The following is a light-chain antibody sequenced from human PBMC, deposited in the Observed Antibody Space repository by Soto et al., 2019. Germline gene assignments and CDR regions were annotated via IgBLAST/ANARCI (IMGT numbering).Light chain of an antibody. V-gene: IGKV3-20*01. CDR1: QSVSSSY. J-gene: IGKJ1*01. CDR3: QQCGSSPWT. Sequence: EIVLTQSPGTLSLSPGERATLSCRASQSVSSSYLAWYQQTPGQAPRLLIYGASSRATGIPDRFSGSGSGTDFTLTISRLEPEDFAVYYCQQCGSSPWTFGRGTKVEIK. CDR2: GAS.